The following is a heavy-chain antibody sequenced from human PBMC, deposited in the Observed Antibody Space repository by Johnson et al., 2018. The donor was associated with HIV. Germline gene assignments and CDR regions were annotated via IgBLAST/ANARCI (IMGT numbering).Heavy chain of an antibody. CDR2: INWNGGST. CDR1: GFTFDDYA. V-gene: IGHV3-20*04. Sequence: VQLVESGGGLVQPGRSLRLSCAASGFTFDDYAMHWVRQAPGKGLEWVSGINWNGGSTGFADSVKGRFTISRDNSKTTLYLQMNSLRAEDTAVYYCAREAYCSGGSCYDAFDIWGQGTMVTVSS. J-gene: IGHJ3*02. CDR3: AREAYCSGGSCYDAFDI. D-gene: IGHD2-15*01.